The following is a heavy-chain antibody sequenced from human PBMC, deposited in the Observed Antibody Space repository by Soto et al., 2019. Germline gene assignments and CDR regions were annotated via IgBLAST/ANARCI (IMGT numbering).Heavy chain of an antibody. J-gene: IGHJ6*02. CDR1: GYTFTDYG. D-gene: IGHD3-22*01. V-gene: IGHV1-18*04. CDR3: AREREYYYDSSGNYYYHYGLDV. CDR2: ISGYNGNT. Sequence: QVQLVESGAEVKKPGASVKVSCKASGYTFTDYGISWVRQAPGQGLEWMGWISGYNGNTKYAQKFQGRVTMTTDTPKNTGYTELRSLSSEDTAVYYCAREREYYYDSSGNYYYHYGLDVWGQGTTVTVS.